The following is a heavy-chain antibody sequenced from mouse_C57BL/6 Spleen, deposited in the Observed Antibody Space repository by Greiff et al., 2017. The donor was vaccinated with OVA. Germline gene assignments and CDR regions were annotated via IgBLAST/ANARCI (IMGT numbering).Heavy chain of an antibody. CDR1: GFTFSSYA. J-gene: IGHJ3*01. V-gene: IGHV5-9-1*02. Sequence: EVKLMESGEGLVKPGGSLKLSCAASGFTFSSYAMSWVRQTPEKRLEWVAYISSGGDYIYYADTVKGRFTISRDNARNTLYLQMSSLKSEDTAMYYCTRDRGGNSFAYWGQGTLVTVSA. CDR3: TRDRGGNSFAY. CDR2: ISSGGDYI.